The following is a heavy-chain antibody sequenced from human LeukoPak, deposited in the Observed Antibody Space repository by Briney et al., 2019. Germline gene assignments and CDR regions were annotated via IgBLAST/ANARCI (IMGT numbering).Heavy chain of an antibody. V-gene: IGHV4-4*07. CDR1: GGSIRSYY. CDR2: IYSSGST. CDR3: VVVVVPGWFDP. Sequence: VKPSETLSLTCTVSGGSIRSYYWSWIRQPAGKGLEWIGRIYSSGSTNYNPSLKGRVTMPVDTSKNQFSLKLSSVTAADTAMYFCVVVVVPGWFDPWGQGTLVTVSS. J-gene: IGHJ5*02. D-gene: IGHD2-15*01.